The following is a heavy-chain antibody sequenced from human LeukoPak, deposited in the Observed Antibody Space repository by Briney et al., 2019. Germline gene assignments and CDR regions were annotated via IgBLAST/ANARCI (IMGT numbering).Heavy chain of an antibody. CDR3: GRLGRRSRPLYYYYGMDV. Sequence: ASVNVSCKASGYTFTSYDINWVRQATGQGLDWIGLMNPNNGNTGYAQQFQGRVTMTRSTSISTAYMELSSLRSEEPAVYYWGRLGRRSRPLYYYYGMDVWGQGTTVTVSS. J-gene: IGHJ6*02. V-gene: IGHV1-8*01. CDR2: MNPNNGNT. CDR1: GYTFTSYD. D-gene: IGHD1-26*01.